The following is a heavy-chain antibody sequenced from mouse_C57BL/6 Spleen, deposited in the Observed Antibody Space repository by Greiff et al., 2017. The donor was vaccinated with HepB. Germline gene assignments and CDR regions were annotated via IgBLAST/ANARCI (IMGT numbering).Heavy chain of an antibody. CDR1: GFTFSDYG. J-gene: IGHJ1*03. D-gene: IGHD1-1*01. CDR3: ARKGDYYGSSYWYFDV. CDR2: ISNLAYSI. V-gene: IGHV5-15*01. Sequence: EVQLQESGGGLVQPGGSLKLSCAASGFTFSDYGMAWVRQAPRKGPEWVAFISNLAYSIYYADTVTGRFTISRENAKNHLYLEMSRLRSEDTAMYYCARKGDYYGSSYWYFDVWGTGTTVTVSS.